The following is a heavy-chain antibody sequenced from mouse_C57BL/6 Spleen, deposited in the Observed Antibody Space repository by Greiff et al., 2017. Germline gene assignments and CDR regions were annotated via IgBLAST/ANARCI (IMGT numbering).Heavy chain of an antibody. CDR3: ERSDCGSSYGFDY. V-gene: IGHV1-59*01. D-gene: IGHD1-1*01. CDR1: GYTFTSYW. Sequence: VQLQQPGAELVRPGTSVKLSCKASGYTFTSYWMHWVKQRPGQGLEWIGVIDPSDSFTNYNQKFKGKATVTVDTSSSTAYMQLSSLTCEDSAVYYCERSDCGSSYGFDYWGQGTTLTVSS. CDR2: IDPSDSFT. J-gene: IGHJ2*01.